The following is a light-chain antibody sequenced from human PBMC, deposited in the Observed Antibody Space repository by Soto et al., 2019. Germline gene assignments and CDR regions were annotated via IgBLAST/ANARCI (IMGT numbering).Light chain of an antibody. J-gene: IGLJ1*01. CDR1: SSDVGGYNY. CDR3: SSYTSSSTRV. CDR2: DVS. Sequence: CVLTQPAPVSRSPGPSITISCTGTSSDVGGYNYVSWYQQHPGKAPKLMIYDVSNRPSGVFNRFSGSKSGNTAALTISGHQAEDEGDYYCSSYTSSSTRVFGTGTKVTDL. V-gene: IGLV2-14*01.